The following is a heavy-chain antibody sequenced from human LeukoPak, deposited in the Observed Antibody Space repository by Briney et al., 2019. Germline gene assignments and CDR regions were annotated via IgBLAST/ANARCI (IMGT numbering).Heavy chain of an antibody. J-gene: IGHJ5*02. D-gene: IGHD3-10*01. V-gene: IGHV1-18*01. CDR1: GYTFTSYG. CDR2: ISAYNGNT. Sequence: GASVKVSCKASGYTFTSYGVSRVRQGPGQRLEWVGWISAYNGNTNYAQKLQGRVTMTTDTSTSTAYMELRSLRSDDTAVYYCARVLTMVRGAFNWFDPWGQGTLVTVSS. CDR3: ARVLTMVRGAFNWFDP.